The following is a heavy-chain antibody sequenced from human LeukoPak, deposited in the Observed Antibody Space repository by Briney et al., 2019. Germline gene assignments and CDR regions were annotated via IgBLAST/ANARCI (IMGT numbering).Heavy chain of an antibody. V-gene: IGHV1-8*02. CDR2: INPNSGNT. D-gene: IGHD6-19*01. Sequence: ASVKVSCKASGGTLSSYAISLVRQATGQGLEWIGWINPNSGNTGYAQKFQGRVTMTRNTSISTAYMELSSLRSEDTAAYYCAITAVAGGDDGYYDMDVWGKGTTVTVSS. CDR3: AITAVAGGDDGYYDMDV. CDR1: GGTLSSYA. J-gene: IGHJ6*03.